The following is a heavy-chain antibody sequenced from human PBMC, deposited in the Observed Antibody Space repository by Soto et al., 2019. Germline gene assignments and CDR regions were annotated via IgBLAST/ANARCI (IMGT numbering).Heavy chain of an antibody. CDR1: GFTFISYA. Sequence: GGSLRLSCAASGFTFISYAMHWVRQAPGKGLEWVAVISYDGSNKYYADSVKGRFTISRDNSKNTLYLQMNSLRAEDTAVYYCARDTGGWYEYFQHWGQGT. CDR3: ARDTGGWYEYFQH. CDR2: ISYDGSNK. V-gene: IGHV3-30-3*01. D-gene: IGHD6-19*01. J-gene: IGHJ1*01.